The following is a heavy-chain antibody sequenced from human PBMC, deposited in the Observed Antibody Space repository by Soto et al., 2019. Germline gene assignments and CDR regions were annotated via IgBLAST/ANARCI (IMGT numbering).Heavy chain of an antibody. V-gene: IGHV3-53*01. J-gene: IGHJ6*02. Sequence: EAQLVESGGGLIQPGGSLRLSCAASGVYVTTNYMAWVRQAPGKGLEWVSILYTGGRTYYATSVLGRFIISRDSSKNTLFLQMNSLRLEDTAVYYCARDRPGPDYYYGMDVWGQGTTVIVSS. CDR2: LYTGGRT. CDR3: ARDRPGPDYYYGMDV. CDR1: GVYVTTNY.